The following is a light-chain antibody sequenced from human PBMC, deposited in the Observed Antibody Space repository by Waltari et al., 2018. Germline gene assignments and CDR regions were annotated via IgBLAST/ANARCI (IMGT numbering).Light chain of an antibody. CDR1: RTVDSTY. J-gene: IGKJ2*01. CDR2: NTS. Sequence: ELVLTQSPGTLSLSPGERATLSRRASRTVDSTYFAWYQHKPGQAPRLLMSNTSARATGIPYRFRGSGSGTDVTLTIDDLEPGDSAVYFCQQFGGSPMYTFGRGTKLEI. V-gene: IGKV3-20*01. CDR3: QQFGGSPMYT.